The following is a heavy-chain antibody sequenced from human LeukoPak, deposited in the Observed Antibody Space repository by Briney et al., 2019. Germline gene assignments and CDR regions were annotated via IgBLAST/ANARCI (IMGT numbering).Heavy chain of an antibody. V-gene: IGHV3-7*03. Sequence: GGSLRLSCAASGFTFRDYYMDWVRQVPGKGLEWVANIKQDGSEKQYVDSVKGRFAISRDNAKKSLYLQINTLRAEDTAVYYCVRGPHIAATSYWGQGTLVTVSS. CDR1: GFTFRDYY. D-gene: IGHD6-25*01. CDR3: VRGPHIAATSY. J-gene: IGHJ4*02. CDR2: IKQDGSEK.